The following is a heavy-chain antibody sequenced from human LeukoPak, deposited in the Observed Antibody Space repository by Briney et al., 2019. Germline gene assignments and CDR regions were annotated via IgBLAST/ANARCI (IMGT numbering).Heavy chain of an antibody. CDR2: ISSNGGST. D-gene: IGHD3-3*01. J-gene: IGHJ5*02. V-gene: IGHV3-64*01. CDR1: GFTFSSYA. Sequence: GGSLRLSCAASGFTFSSYAMHWVRQAPGKGLKYVSAISSNGGSTYYANSVKGRFTISRDNSKNTLYLQMGSLRAEDMAVYYCARAVTIKDDWFDPWGQGTLVTVSS. CDR3: ARAVTIKDDWFDP.